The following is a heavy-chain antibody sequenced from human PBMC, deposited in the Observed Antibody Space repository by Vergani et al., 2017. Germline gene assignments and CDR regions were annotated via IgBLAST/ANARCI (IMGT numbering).Heavy chain of an antibody. CDR1: GASVSRGTYY. J-gene: IGHJ6*03. CDR3: ARASHCINCYSEGPNGPGYYYMDV. V-gene: IGHV4-61*02. CDR2: MYTSGHT. D-gene: IGHD2-21*01. Sequence: QVQLQEAGPGLLKPSQTLSLTCTVSGASVSRGTYYWTWIRQPAGKKLEWIVLMYTSGHTIYNPSLESRVTMSVDTSKNQFSLQLSSVTAADTAVYYCARASHCINCYSEGPNGPGYYYMDVWGKGTTVTVSS.